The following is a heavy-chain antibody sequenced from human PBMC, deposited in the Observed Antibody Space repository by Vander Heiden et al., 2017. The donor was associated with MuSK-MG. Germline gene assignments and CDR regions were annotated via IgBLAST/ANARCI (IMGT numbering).Heavy chain of an antibody. CDR3: ARDPMGIATRFFDY. D-gene: IGHD6-13*01. J-gene: IGHJ4*02. CDR1: GFPFRSSA. Sequence: QVQLVESGGGVVQPGRSLRLSCAASGFPFRSSAMHGARRDRGKWLEWMAVIAYEGSNEYYADSVKGRFTISRDNSKNTLYLQMNSLRTEDTAVYYCARDPMGIATRFFDYWGQGTLVTVSS. V-gene: IGHV3-30-3*01. CDR2: IAYEGSNE.